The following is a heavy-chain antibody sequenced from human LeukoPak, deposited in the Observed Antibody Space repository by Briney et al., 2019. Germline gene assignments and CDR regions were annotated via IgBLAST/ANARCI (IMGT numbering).Heavy chain of an antibody. CDR1: GYTITGYY. CDR3: ARVLEWELLVDY. V-gene: IGHV1-2*06. D-gene: IGHD1-26*01. CDR2: INPNSGGT. Sequence: ASVKVSCKASGYTITGYYMHWVRQAPGQGLEWMGRINPNSGGTNSAQKFQGRVTMTRNTSISTAYMELSSLRSEDTAVYYCARVLEWELLVDYWGQGTLVAVSS. J-gene: IGHJ4*02.